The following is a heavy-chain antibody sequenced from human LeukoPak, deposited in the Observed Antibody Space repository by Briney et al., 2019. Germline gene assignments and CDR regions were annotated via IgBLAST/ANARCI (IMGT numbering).Heavy chain of an antibody. V-gene: IGHV3-23*01. CDR2: ITGNALNT. J-gene: IGHJ4*02. CDR3: AKLQDFYDNSGYSYFDN. D-gene: IGHD3-22*01. Sequence: GGSLRLSCAASGLTFSNYAMSWVRQAPGKGLEWVSSITGNALNTYHADFIKGRFTISRDDSKNTLYLHLSSLRVEDTAVYYCAKLQDFYDNSGYSYFDNWGQGTLVTVSS. CDR1: GLTFSNYA.